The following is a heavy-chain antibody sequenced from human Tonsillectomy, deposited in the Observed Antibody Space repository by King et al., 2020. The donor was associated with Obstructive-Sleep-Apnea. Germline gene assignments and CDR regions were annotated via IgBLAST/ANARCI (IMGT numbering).Heavy chain of an antibody. CDR2: IIGSGGST. V-gene: IGHV3-23*04. Sequence: DVQLVESGGGLVQPGGSLRLSCAASGITFSSYAMSWVRQAPGKGLEWVSAIIGSGGSTYYADSVRGRFTISRDNSKNTLYLQMSSLRAEDTALYYCAKGGGGYSYGCPCYYYDMDVWGQGTTVTVSS. CDR3: AKGGGGYSYGCPCYYYDMDV. CDR1: GITFSSYA. D-gene: IGHD5-18*01. J-gene: IGHJ6*02.